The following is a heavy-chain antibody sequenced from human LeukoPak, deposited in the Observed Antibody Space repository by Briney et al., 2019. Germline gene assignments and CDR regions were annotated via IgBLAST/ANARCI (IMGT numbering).Heavy chain of an antibody. V-gene: IGHV4-34*01. CDR1: GGSFSGYY. Sequence: SETLSLTCAVYGGSFSGYYWSWIRQPPGKGLEWIGEIDHSGSTNYSPSLKSRVTISVDTSKDQFSLRLSTVPAADTVVSYCALYVSAYYSDTSASIRGASDIWGQGTVVTVSS. D-gene: IGHD3-22*01. CDR2: IDHSGST. CDR3: ALYVSAYYSDTSASIRGASDI. J-gene: IGHJ3*02.